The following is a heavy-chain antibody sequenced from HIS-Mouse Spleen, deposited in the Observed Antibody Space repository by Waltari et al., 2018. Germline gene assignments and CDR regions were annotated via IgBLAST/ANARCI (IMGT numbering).Heavy chain of an antibody. J-gene: IGHJ1*01. CDR3: ARDGGYSSGWFRH. CDR2: ISYDGSNK. D-gene: IGHD6-19*01. CDR1: GFTFSSYA. Sequence: QVQLVESGGGVVQPGRSLRLSCAASGFTFSSYAMHWVRQAPGKGLEWVAVISYDGSNKYYADSVKGRFTISRDNSKNTLYLQMNSLRAEDTAVYYCARDGGYSSGWFRHWGQGTLVTVSS. V-gene: IGHV3-30-3*01.